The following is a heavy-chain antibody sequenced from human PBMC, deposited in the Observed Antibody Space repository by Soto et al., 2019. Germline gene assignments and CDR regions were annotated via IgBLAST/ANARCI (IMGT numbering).Heavy chain of an antibody. J-gene: IGHJ6*02. Sequence: QVQLVQSGAEVKKPGSSVKVSCKASGGTFSSYAISWVRQAPGQGLEWIGGSIPIFGTANYAQKFQGRVTITADESTSTAYMELSSLGSEDTAVYYCGRVRLHQLLRKALPYYYGMDVWGQGTTVTVSS. D-gene: IGHD2-2*01. V-gene: IGHV1-69*01. CDR2: SIPIFGTA. CDR3: GRVRLHQLLRKALPYYYGMDV. CDR1: GGTFSSYA.